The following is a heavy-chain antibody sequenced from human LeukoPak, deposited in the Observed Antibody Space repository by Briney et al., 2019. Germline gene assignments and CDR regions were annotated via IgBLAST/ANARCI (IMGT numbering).Heavy chain of an antibody. CDR2: LYSGGAT. D-gene: IGHD4/OR15-4a*01. Sequence: GGSLRLSCAASGFTIKDNFMSWVRQAPGEGLEWVSVLYSGGATYYADSVKGRFTISRDNSKNIVFLQMNDLRTEDTAFYYCTRDSANYHFAYWGQGALVTVSS. CDR1: GFTIKDNF. CDR3: TRDSANYHFAY. J-gene: IGHJ4*02. V-gene: IGHV3-66*01.